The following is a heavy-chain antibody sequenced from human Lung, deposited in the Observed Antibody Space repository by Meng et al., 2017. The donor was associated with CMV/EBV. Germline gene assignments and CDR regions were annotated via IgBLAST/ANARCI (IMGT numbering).Heavy chain of an antibody. J-gene: IGHJ1*01. V-gene: IGHV4-4*02. D-gene: IGHD3-10*01. Sequence: VELRESGPALVNPAATLSLTCAVSGDSITNHNWWAWVRQPPGKGLEWIGEIPHRGSSAYNPSLKSRVSMSIDKSKNQFSLKLTSVTAADTAVYHCLRRSGGSVWGQGTLVTVSS. CDR1: GDSITNHNW. CDR3: LRRSGGSV. CDR2: IPHRGSS.